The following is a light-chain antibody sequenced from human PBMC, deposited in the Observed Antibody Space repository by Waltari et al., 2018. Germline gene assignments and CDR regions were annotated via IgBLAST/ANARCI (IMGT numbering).Light chain of an antibody. Sequence: DIQMTQSPSSLSASVGDRVSITYRASQTINYHLNWYQQKPGKGPKLLIYAASSLETGVPSRFTGSGSGTDYTLTISGLQPEDFGTYYCQQSYTTPTGLTFGGGTKVEIK. CDR2: AAS. V-gene: IGKV1-39*01. J-gene: IGKJ4*01. CDR1: QTINYH. CDR3: QQSYTTPTGLT.